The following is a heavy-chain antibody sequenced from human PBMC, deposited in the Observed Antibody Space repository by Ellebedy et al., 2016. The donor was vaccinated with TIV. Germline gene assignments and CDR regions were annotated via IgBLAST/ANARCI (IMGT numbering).Heavy chain of an antibody. CDR3: ARHCSGGGCYSNFDY. J-gene: IGHJ4*02. Sequence: GGSLRLXXAASGFTFSDYSIHWVRQAPGKGLEWVSSISASTIYIYYADSVKGRFTISRDNAKNSLYLQMSSLRAEDTAVYYCARHCSGGGCYSNFDYWGQGTLVTVSS. D-gene: IGHD2-15*01. CDR2: ISASTIYI. CDR1: GFTFSDYS. V-gene: IGHV3-21*01.